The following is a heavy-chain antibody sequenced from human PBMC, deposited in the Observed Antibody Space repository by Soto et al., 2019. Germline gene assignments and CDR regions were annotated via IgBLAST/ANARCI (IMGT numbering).Heavy chain of an antibody. CDR3: VKDRAPRDGYKTQPGS. Sequence: VGSLRLSCSASGFTFSIYAMHWVRQAPGKGLEYVSAVSTNGGTSYYADSVKGRFTISRDNSRNTLYLQMNSLRPEDTAVYYCVKDRAPRDGYKTQPGSWGLGTLVTVSS. D-gene: IGHD5-12*01. CDR2: VSTNGGTS. J-gene: IGHJ5*02. V-gene: IGHV3-64D*06. CDR1: GFTFSIYA.